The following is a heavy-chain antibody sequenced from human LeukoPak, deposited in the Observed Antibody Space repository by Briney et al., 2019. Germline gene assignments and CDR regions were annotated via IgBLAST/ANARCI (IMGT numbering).Heavy chain of an antibody. J-gene: IGHJ5*02. V-gene: IGHV1-2*06. Sequence: GASVKVSCKASGYTFTGYYMHWVRQAPGQGLEWMGRINPNSGGTNYAQKFQGRVTMTRDTSISTAYMELSRLRSDDTAVYYCARDYSSSWRKNWFDPWGQGTLVTVSS. D-gene: IGHD6-13*01. CDR1: GYTFTGYY. CDR3: ARDYSSSWRKNWFDP. CDR2: INPNSGGT.